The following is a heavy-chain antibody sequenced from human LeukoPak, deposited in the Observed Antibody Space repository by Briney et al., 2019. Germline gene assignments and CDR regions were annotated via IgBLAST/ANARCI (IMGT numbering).Heavy chain of an antibody. D-gene: IGHD6-19*01. CDR2: ISGSGGIT. CDR1: GFTFSSYA. Sequence: PGGSLRLSCAASGFTFSSYAIYWVRQAPGKGLEWVSGISGSGGITYFADPVKGRFTISRDNSKNTVYLQTNSLRAEDTAVYYCAKTTTGYSSGRYPGWPVDYWGQGTLVTVSS. CDR3: AKTTTGYSSGRYPGWPVDY. J-gene: IGHJ4*02. V-gene: IGHV3-23*01.